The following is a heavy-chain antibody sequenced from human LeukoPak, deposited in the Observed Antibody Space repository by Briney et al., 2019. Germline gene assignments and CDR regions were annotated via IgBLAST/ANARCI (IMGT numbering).Heavy chain of an antibody. CDR3: ATTVTTFAAGGYHYYMDV. V-gene: IGHV1-18*01. CDR1: GYTFTSYG. J-gene: IGHJ6*03. D-gene: IGHD4-17*01. Sequence: GASVKVSCKASGYTFTSYGISWVRQAPGQGLEWMGWISAYNGNTNYAQKLQGRVTMTTDTSTSTAYMELRSLRSDDTAVYYCATTVTTFAAGGYHYYMDVWGKGTTVTVSS. CDR2: ISAYNGNT.